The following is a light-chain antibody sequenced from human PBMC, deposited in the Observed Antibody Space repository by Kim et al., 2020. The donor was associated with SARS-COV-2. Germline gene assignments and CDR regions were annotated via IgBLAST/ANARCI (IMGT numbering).Light chain of an antibody. Sequence: QRVTISCTGSSSNSGAGYDVHWYQQLPGTAPKLLIYGNSNRPSGVPDRFSASKSGTSASLAITGLQAEDEAEYHCQSYDISLSGWVFGGGTQLTVL. CDR2: GNS. J-gene: IGLJ3*02. V-gene: IGLV1-40*01. CDR3: QSYDISLSGWV. CDR1: SSNSGAGYD.